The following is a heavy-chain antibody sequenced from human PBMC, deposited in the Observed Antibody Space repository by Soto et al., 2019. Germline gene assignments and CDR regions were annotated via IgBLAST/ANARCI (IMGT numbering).Heavy chain of an antibody. CDR2: ISGSGGST. Sequence: EVQLLESGGGLIQPGGSLRLSCAASGLTFSSYAMSWVRQAPGKGLEWVSAISGSGGSTYYADSVKGRFTISRDNSKNTRELQMNSLRAEDTAVYYCAKDQLHIRGVIHHWFAPWGQGTLVTVSS. D-gene: IGHD3-10*01. J-gene: IGHJ5*02. CDR3: AKDQLHIRGVIHHWFAP. CDR1: GLTFSSYA. V-gene: IGHV3-23*01.